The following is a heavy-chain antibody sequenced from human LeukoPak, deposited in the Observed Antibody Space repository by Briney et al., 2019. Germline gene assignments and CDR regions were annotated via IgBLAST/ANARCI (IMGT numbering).Heavy chain of an antibody. V-gene: IGHV4-39*02. CDR2: VYYTGTT. CDR1: GESISSHSYY. Sequence: PSETLSLTCTVSGESISSHSYYWAWIRQTPGKGLEWIGSVYYTGTTSYKPSLKSRVTISVDTSKNHFSLKLSSLTAADSAVYYCARDQRRVDITMLDYYYYYYTDVWGTGTTVTVSS. J-gene: IGHJ6*03. D-gene: IGHD5-18*01. CDR3: ARDQRRVDITMLDYYYYYYTDV.